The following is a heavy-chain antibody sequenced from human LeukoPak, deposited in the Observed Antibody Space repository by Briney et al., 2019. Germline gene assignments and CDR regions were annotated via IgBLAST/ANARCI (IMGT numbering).Heavy chain of an antibody. CDR1: GGTLSTYA. V-gene: IGHV1-18*01. J-gene: IGHJ4*02. Sequence: GASVRVSCKASGGTLSTYAINWVRQAPGQGLEWMGWVSAYNGNTNYAQKLQGRVTMTTDTSTSTAYMELRSLRSDDTAVYYCARVSGIYFDWLLSPPDYWGQGTLVTVSS. D-gene: IGHD3-9*01. CDR2: VSAYNGNT. CDR3: ARVSGIYFDWLLSPPDY.